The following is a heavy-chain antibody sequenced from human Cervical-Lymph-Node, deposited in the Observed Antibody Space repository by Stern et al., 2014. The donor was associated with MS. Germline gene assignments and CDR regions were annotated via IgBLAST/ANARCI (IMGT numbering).Heavy chain of an antibody. CDR2: INGDGTNT. Sequence: VQLVESGGDLVQPGGSLRLSCAASGFTFSSYWMQWVRQAPGKGLVYVSRINGDGTNTNYADSVKGRFTISRDNARNTLYLQMNSLRPEDTAVYYCARSDSGKYDYWGQGTLVTVSS. CDR1: GFTFSSYW. J-gene: IGHJ4*02. CDR3: ARSDSGKYDY. D-gene: IGHD3-10*01. V-gene: IGHV3-74*02.